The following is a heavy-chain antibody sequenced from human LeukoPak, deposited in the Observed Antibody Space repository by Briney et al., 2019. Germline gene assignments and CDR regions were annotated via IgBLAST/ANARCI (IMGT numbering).Heavy chain of an antibody. Sequence: GASVKVSSKASGYTFTSYGISWVRQAPGQGGEGMGWISAYNGNTNYTQKFQGRVTMTRHTSISTAYMELSRLRSDDTAVYYCARDLFLGRGPYYYYMDVWGKGTTVTVSS. D-gene: IGHD3-3*01. CDR2: ISAYNGNT. CDR3: ARDLFLGRGPYYYYMDV. V-gene: IGHV1-18*01. J-gene: IGHJ6*03. CDR1: GYTFTSYG.